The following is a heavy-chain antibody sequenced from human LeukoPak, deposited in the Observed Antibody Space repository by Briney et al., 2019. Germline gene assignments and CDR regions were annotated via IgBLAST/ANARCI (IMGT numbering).Heavy chain of an antibody. V-gene: IGHV3-21*06. CDR1: GFTFSSYS. CDR3: VRDAPDYVYYYYMDV. D-gene: IGHD4-17*01. Sequence: GGSLRLSCAASGFTFSSYSMNWVRQAPGKGLEWVSSISSSSSYIYYADSVKGRFTISRDNAKNSLYLQMNSLRAEDTAVYYCVRDAPDYVYYYYMDVWGKGTTVTV. CDR2: ISSSSSYI. J-gene: IGHJ6*03.